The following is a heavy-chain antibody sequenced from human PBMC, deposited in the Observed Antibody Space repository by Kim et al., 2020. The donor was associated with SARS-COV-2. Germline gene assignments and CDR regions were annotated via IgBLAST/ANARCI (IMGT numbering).Heavy chain of an antibody. J-gene: IGHJ4*02. V-gene: IGHV3-23*03. CDR1: GFTFSSYS. Sequence: GGSLRLSCAASGFTFSSYSMSWVRQAPGKGLEWVSVISSGGSTKYYADSVSGRSTISRDNAKNTLYLQTNSLRDDDTAFYYCATVSVAGSNNYWDQCTL. D-gene: IGHD6-19*01. CDR3: ATVSVAGSNNY. CDR2: ISSGGSTK.